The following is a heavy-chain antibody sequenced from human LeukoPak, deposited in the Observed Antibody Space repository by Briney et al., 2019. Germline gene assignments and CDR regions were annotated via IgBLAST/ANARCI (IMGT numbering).Heavy chain of an antibody. CDR3: ARATYYYGSGTYWGYYFDY. V-gene: IGHV3-11*01. CDR1: GFTFSDYY. Sequence: PGRSLRLSCAASGFTFSDYYMSWIRQAPGKGLEWVSYISSSGSTIYYADSVKGRFTISRDNAKNSLYLQMNSLRAEDTAVYYCARATYYYGSGTYWGYYFDYWGQGTLVTVSS. CDR2: ISSSGSTI. D-gene: IGHD3-10*01. J-gene: IGHJ4*02.